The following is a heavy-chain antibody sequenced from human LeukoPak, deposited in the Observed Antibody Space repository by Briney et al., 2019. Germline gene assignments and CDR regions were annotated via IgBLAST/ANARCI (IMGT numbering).Heavy chain of an antibody. CDR2: ISGSGSST. CDR3: AKGKMYLDAFDI. V-gene: IGHV3-23*01. D-gene: IGHD2-2*01. J-gene: IGHJ3*02. CDR1: GFTFSSSA. Sequence: GGSLRLSCAASGFTFSSSAMSWVRQAPGKGLEWVSAISGSGSSTHYADSVKGRFTISRDNSKNTLYLQMNSLRADDTAVYYCAKGKMYLDAFDIWGHGTMVTVSS.